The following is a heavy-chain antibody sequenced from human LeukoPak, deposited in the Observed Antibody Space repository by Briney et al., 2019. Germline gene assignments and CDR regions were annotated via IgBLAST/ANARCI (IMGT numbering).Heavy chain of an antibody. CDR2: IYPGDSDT. Sequence: GESLKISCKGSGYSFTSYWIGWVRQMPGKGLEWMGIIYPGDSDTRYSPSFQGQVTISADKSISTAYLKWSSLRASDTAMYYCARGTYSYGYAFDYWGQGTLVTVSS. D-gene: IGHD5-18*01. J-gene: IGHJ4*02. V-gene: IGHV5-51*01. CDR1: GYSFTSYW. CDR3: ARGTYSYGYAFDY.